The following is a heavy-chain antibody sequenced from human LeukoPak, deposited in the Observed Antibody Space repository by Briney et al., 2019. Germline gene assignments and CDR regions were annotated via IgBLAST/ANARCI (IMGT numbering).Heavy chain of an antibody. CDR2: IIPIFGTA. J-gene: IGHJ3*02. Sequence: ASVKVSCKASGGTFSSYAISWVRQAPGQGLEWMGGIIPIFGTANYAQKFQGRVTITTDESTSTAYMELSSLRSEDTAVYYCARGRIGPDAFDIWGQGTMVTVSS. D-gene: IGHD1-14*01. CDR3: ARGRIGPDAFDI. V-gene: IGHV1-69*05. CDR1: GGTFSSYA.